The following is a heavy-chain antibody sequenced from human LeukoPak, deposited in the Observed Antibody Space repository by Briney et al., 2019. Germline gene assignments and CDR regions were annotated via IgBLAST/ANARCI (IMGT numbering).Heavy chain of an antibody. CDR3: ARRHYYDSSGYSWFDP. CDR2: MNPNSGNT. J-gene: IGHJ5*02. CDR1: GYTFTSYD. D-gene: IGHD3-22*01. V-gene: IGHV1-8*01. Sequence: ASVKVSCKASGYTFTSYDINWVRQATGQGLEWMGWMNPNSGNTGYAQKFQGRVTITRNTSISTAYMELSSLRSEDTAVYYCARRHYYDSSGYSWFDPWGQGTLVTVSS.